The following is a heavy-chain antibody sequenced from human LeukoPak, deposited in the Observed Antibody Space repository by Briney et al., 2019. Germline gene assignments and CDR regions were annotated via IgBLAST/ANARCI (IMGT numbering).Heavy chain of an antibody. D-gene: IGHD1-26*01. Sequence: PSETLCLTCTVSGGSISSGSYYWPWIRQPAVKGLEWIGRIYTSGSTNYNPSLKSRVTIAVDTSKNQFSLKLCSVTAADTAVYYCASLYSGSYGGWFDPWGQGTLVTVSS. CDR1: GGSISSGSYY. CDR3: ASLYSGSYGGWFDP. J-gene: IGHJ5*02. CDR2: IYTSGST. V-gene: IGHV4-61*02.